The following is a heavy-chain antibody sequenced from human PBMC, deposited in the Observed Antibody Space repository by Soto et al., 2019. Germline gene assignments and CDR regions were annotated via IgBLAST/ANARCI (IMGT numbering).Heavy chain of an antibody. CDR1: GYTFTSYA. Sequence: ASVKVSCKASGYTFTSYAMHWVRQAPGQRLEWMGWINAGNGNTKYSQKFQGRVTITRDTSASTAYMELSSLRSEDTAVYYCAREYYDFWSGYLKNWFDPWGQGTLVTVSS. CDR3: AREYYDFWSGYLKNWFDP. CDR2: INAGNGNT. V-gene: IGHV1-3*01. J-gene: IGHJ5*02. D-gene: IGHD3-3*01.